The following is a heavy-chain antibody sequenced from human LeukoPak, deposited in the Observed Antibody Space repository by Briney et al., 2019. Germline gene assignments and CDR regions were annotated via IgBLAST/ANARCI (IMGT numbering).Heavy chain of an antibody. Sequence: PWASVKVSCKASGYTFTDYYMHWVRQAPGQGLGWMGWINPKSGGTNYAQKFQGRVTMTRDTSISTAYMELSRLRSDDTAVYYCARDKRHITVTRPQGVFGYWGQGTLVTVSS. J-gene: IGHJ4*02. CDR3: ARDKRHITVTRPQGVFGY. V-gene: IGHV1-2*02. CDR1: GYTFTDYY. CDR2: INPKSGGT. D-gene: IGHD4-17*01.